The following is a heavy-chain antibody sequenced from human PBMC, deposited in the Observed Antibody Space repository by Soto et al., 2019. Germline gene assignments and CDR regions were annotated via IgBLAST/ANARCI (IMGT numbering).Heavy chain of an antibody. Sequence: GASVKVSCKXSGYTFTGYYMHWVRQAPGQGLEWMGWINPNSGGTNYAQKFQGRVTMTRDTSISTAYMELSRLRSDDTAVYYCARETLYGCSNTSCYNNWFDPWGQGTLVTVSS. CDR3: ARETLYGCSNTSCYNNWFDP. D-gene: IGHD2-2*02. J-gene: IGHJ5*02. CDR1: GYTFTGYY. V-gene: IGHV1-2*02. CDR2: INPNSGGT.